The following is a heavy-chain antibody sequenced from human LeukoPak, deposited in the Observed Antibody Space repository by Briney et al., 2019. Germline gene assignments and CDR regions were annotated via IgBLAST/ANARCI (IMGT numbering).Heavy chain of an antibody. V-gene: IGHV1-69*04. J-gene: IGHJ6*02. D-gene: IGHD3-10*01. CDR3: ASPSHYYYGSGSYPTGFYYYYYGMDV. CDR2: IIPIPGIA. CDR1: GGTFSSYA. Sequence: ASVKVSCKASGGTFSSYAISWVRQAPGQGLEWMGRIIPIPGIANYAQKFQGRVTITADKSTSTAYMELSSLRSEDTAVYYCASPSHYYYGSGSYPTGFYYYYYGMDVWGQGTTVTVSS.